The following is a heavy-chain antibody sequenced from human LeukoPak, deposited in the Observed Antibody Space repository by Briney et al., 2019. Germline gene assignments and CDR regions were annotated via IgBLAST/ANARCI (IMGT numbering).Heavy chain of an antibody. J-gene: IGHJ4*02. V-gene: IGHV3-21*01. Sequence: GGSLRLSCAASGFTFSRYSVNWVRQAPGKGLEWVSSISSSSRYIYYADSVKGRFTISRDNAKNSLYLQMNSLRAEDTAVFFRQKTAYDILTGYYLLDYWGQGTLVTVSS. CDR2: ISSSSRYI. D-gene: IGHD3-9*01. CDR3: QKTAYDILTGYYLLDY. CDR1: GFTFSRYS.